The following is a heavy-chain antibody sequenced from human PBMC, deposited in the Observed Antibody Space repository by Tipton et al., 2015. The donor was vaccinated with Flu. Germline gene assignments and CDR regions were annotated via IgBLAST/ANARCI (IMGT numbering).Heavy chain of an antibody. J-gene: IGHJ1*01. CDR2: ISYDGSNK. V-gene: IGHV3-30*18. Sequence: QLVQSGGGVVQPGRSLRLSCAASGFTFSSYGMHWVRQAPGKGLEWVAVISYDGSNKYYADSVKGRFTISRDKSKNTLYLQMNSLRAEDTAVYYCAKAPGGVPEYLQHWGQGTLVTVSS. D-gene: IGHD1-1*01. CDR1: GFTFSSYG. CDR3: AKAPGGVPEYLQH.